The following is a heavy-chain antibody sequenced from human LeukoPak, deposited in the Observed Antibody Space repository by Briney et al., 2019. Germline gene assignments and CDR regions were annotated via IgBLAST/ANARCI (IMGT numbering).Heavy chain of an antibody. CDR1: GFTFSSYG. CDR3: AKDLGDYYGMDV. Sequence: GGSLRLSCAASGFTFSSYGMHWVRQAPGKGLEWVAFIRYDGSNKYYADSVKGRFTISRDNSKNTLYLQMNSLRAEDTAVYYCAKDLGDYYGMDVWGQGTTVTVSS. CDR2: IRYDGSNK. D-gene: IGHD3-16*01. J-gene: IGHJ6*02. V-gene: IGHV3-30*02.